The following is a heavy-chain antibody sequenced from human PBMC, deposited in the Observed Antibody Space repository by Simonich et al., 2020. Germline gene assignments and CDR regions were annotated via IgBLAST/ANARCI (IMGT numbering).Heavy chain of an antibody. CDR3: ARDPVVPAAIRNAFDI. Sequence: QVQLVQSGAEVKKPGASVKVSCKASGYTFTGHYMTWVRQAPGQGLVWMGRINHDSGGTNDAQKCKGRVTMTRETSISTAYMERSRLRSDDTAVYYCARDPVVPAAIRNAFDIWGQGAMVTVSS. D-gene: IGHD2-2*01. CDR1: GYTFTGHY. V-gene: IGHV1-2*02. CDR2: INHDSGGT. J-gene: IGHJ3*02.